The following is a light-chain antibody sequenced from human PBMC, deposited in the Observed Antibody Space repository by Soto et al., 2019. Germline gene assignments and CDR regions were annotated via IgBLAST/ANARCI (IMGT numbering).Light chain of an antibody. CDR2: GNN. J-gene: IGLJ1*01. CDR1: SSNIGSNT. V-gene: IGLV1-44*01. CDR3: AAWDDSLNVYV. Sequence: QSALTQSPSASGTPGQRVTISCSGSSSNIGSNTVNWYQQLPGTAPKLLIYGNNQRPSGVPDRFSGSKSGTSTSLAISGLQSEDEADYYCAAWDDSLNVYVFGTGTKLTVL.